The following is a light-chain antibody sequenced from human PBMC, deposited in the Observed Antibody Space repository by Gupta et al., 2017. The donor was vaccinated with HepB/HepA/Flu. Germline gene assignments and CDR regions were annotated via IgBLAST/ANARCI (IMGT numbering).Light chain of an antibody. CDR2: DAS. CDR1: QDISNY. V-gene: IGKV1-33*01. Sequence: DIQMTQSPSSLSASVGDRVTITCQASQDISNYLNWYQQKPGKAPKLLIYDASNVETGVPSRFSGSGSGTDFTFTISSLQPEDFATYYCQQEDNLPFTFGGGTKVEIK. CDR3: QQEDNLPFT. J-gene: IGKJ4*01.